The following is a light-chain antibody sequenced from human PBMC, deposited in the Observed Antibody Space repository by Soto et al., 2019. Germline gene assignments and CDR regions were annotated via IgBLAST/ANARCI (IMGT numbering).Light chain of an antibody. CDR3: QHYGSSPWT. J-gene: IGKJ1*01. CDR2: DAC. Sequence: EIVSTQSPGTLALSPGERASLSCGASQTVGSTYVAWYQQKPGLAPRLPIYDACSRATAIPDRFSGSGSGTDFTLTIRRLEPEDFAVYYCQHYGSSPWTFGQGTKVEL. CDR1: QTVGSTY. V-gene: IGKV3D-20*01.